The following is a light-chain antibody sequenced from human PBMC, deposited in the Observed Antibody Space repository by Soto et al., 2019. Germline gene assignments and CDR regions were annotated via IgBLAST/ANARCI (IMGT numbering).Light chain of an antibody. CDR2: SHN. CDR1: SSNIGSNT. CDR3: AAWDDSLNGWV. J-gene: IGLJ2*01. Sequence: QLVLTQPPSASGTPGQRITISCSGSSSNIGSNTINWYQQLPGTAPKLLIYSHNQRPSGVPDRFSGSKSGTSAPLAISGLQSEDETDYYCAAWDDSLNGWVFGGGTKLTVL. V-gene: IGLV1-44*01.